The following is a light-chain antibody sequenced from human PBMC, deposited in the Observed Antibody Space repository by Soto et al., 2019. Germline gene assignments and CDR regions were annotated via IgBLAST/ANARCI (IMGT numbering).Light chain of an antibody. CDR2: SAS. CDR1: QGIGND. J-gene: IGKJ1*01. V-gene: IGKV1-6*01. Sequence: AIQVTQSPSSLSASVGDRVTITCRASQGIGNDLGWYQQKPGKAPKLLIYSASSLQSGVPPRFGASGSGTSFTLTISSLQPEDSATYYCLQYNTYRTFGQGTKV. CDR3: LQYNTYRT.